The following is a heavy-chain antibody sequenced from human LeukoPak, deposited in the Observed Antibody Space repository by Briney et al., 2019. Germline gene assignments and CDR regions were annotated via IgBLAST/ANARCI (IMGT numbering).Heavy chain of an antibody. CDR3: ARGFLETNYDY. D-gene: IGHD3-3*01. V-gene: IGHV4-38-2*02. CDR2: IHYTGST. J-gene: IGHJ4*02. CDR1: GYSISRAYY. Sequence: SETLSLTCNVSGYSISRAYYWGWIRQSPEQGLEWIATIHYTGSTYYNPSFKSRVTISVDTSKNQFSVKLTSVTAADTAVYYCARGFLETNYDYWGQGTLVTVSS.